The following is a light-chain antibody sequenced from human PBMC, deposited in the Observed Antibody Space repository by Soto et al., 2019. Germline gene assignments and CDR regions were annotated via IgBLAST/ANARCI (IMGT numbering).Light chain of an antibody. CDR3: QQTRSYPST. CDR2: DAS. J-gene: IGKJ4*01. Sequence: EIVMTQSPATLSVSPGERATLSCRASQSVSSNLAWYQQRPGQAPRLLIYDASYRATDIPPRFSGSGSGTDFTLTISSLQAEDFATYYCQQTRSYPSTFGGGTKVDI. CDR1: QSVSSN. V-gene: IGKV3D-15*01.